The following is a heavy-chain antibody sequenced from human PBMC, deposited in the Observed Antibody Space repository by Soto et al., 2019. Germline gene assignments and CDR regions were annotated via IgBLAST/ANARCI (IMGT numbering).Heavy chain of an antibody. CDR3: ARSTVTTLGGWELDY. D-gene: IGHD4-17*01. Sequence: QVQLQESGPGLVKPSQTLSLTCTVSGGSISSGDYYWSWIRQPPGKGLEWIGYIYYSGSTYYTPSLKSRVTISVDTSKNQFSLQLSSVTAADTAVYYCARSTVTTLGGWELDYWGQGTLVTVSS. V-gene: IGHV4-30-4*01. CDR2: IYYSGST. J-gene: IGHJ4*02. CDR1: GGSISSGDYY.